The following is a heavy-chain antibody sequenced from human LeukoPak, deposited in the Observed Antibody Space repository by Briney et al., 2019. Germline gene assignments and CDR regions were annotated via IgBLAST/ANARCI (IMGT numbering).Heavy chain of an antibody. CDR3: ARDRRITMVRGKNWFDP. V-gene: IGHV3-33*01. CDR1: GXTFSSYG. D-gene: IGHD3-10*01. Sequence: GRSLRLSCAASGXTFSSYGMHWVRQAPGKGLEWVAVIWYDGSNKYYADSVKGRFTISRDNSKNTLYLQMNSLRAEDTAVYYCARDRRITMVRGKNWFDPWGQGTLVTVSS. J-gene: IGHJ5*02. CDR2: IWYDGSNK.